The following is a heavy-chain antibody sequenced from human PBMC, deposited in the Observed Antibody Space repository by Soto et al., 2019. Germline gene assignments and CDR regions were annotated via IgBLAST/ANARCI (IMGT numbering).Heavy chain of an antibody. CDR2: ISYDGSNK. V-gene: IGHV3-30*18. CDR1: GFPFTSFA. Sequence: GGSLRLSCAAXGFPFTSFAMSWVRQAPGKGLEWVAVISYDGSNKYYADSVKGRFTISRDNSKNTLYLQMNSLRAEDTAVYYCAKEAGDAFDIWGQGTMVTVSS. J-gene: IGHJ3*02. CDR3: AKEAGDAFDI.